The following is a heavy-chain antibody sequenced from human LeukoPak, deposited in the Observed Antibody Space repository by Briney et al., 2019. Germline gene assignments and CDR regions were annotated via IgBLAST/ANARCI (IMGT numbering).Heavy chain of an antibody. CDR2: MKGDGSEK. CDR3: AKDFFPKTTVYYFDS. J-gene: IGHJ4*02. D-gene: IGHD4-17*01. Sequence: GGSLRLSCAASGFTFSNYWMSWVRQAPGKGLEWVANMKGDGSEKHYVDSMNGRFTISRDNSMNTLYLQMNSLRAEDTAVYYCAKDFFPKTTVYYFDSWGQGTLVTVSS. CDR1: GFTFSNYW. V-gene: IGHV3-7*04.